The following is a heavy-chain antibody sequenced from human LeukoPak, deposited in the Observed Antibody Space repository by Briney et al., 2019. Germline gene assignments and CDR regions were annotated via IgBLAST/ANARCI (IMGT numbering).Heavy chain of an antibody. CDR2: INPNSGGT. J-gene: IGHJ4*02. V-gene: IGHV1-2*06. D-gene: IGHD2-15*01. CDR3: ARELERLVVVAATSVDDNY. Sequence: ASSEKVSCKASGYTFTGYYMHWVRQAPGQGLEWMGRINPNSGGTNYAQKSQGRVTMTRDTSISTAYMELSRLRSDDTAVYYCARELERLVVVAATSVDDNYWGQGALVTVSS. CDR1: GYTFTGYY.